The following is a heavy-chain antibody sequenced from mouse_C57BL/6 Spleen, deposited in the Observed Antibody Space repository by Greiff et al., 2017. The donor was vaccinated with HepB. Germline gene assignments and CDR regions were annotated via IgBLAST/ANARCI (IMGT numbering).Heavy chain of an antibody. CDR3: ARSGITTVVATD. D-gene: IGHD1-1*01. CDR1: GYTFTSYW. V-gene: IGHV1-69*01. Sequence: QVQLKQPGAELVMPGASVKLSCKASGYTFTSYWMHWVKQRPGQGLEWIGEIDPSDSYTNYNQKFKGKSTLTVDKSSSTAYMQLSSLTSEDSAVYYCARSGITTVVATDWGQGTLVTVSA. CDR2: IDPSDSYT. J-gene: IGHJ3*01.